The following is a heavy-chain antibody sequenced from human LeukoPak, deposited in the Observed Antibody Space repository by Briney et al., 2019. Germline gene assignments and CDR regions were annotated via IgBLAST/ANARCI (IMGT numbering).Heavy chain of an antibody. CDR1: GYTLTELS. J-gene: IGHJ4*02. V-gene: IGHV1-24*01. CDR2: FDPEDGET. CDR3: ATGGYYDSSGYYYLSFDY. D-gene: IGHD3-22*01. Sequence: ASVKVSCKVSGYTLTELSMHWVRQAPGKGLEWMGGFDPEDGETIYAQKFQGRVTMTEDTSTDTAYMELSSLRSEDTAVYYCATGGYYDSSGYYYLSFDYWGQGTLVTVSS.